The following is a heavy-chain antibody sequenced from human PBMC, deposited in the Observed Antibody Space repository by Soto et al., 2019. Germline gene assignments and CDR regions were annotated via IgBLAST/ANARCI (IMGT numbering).Heavy chain of an antibody. Sequence: SETLSLTCTVSVGSVSNSNYYWGWIRQSPGKGLEWIGSVYYRGRSYSKSSVKSRVTISVDTSKNQFSLNLNSVTASDTAVCYCVSQRTSVLTQAYFDYWGPGALVTVSS. J-gene: IGHJ4*02. CDR3: VSQRTSVLTQAYFDY. V-gene: IGHV4-39*01. D-gene: IGHD2-8*01. CDR1: VGSVSNSNYY. CDR2: VYYRGRS.